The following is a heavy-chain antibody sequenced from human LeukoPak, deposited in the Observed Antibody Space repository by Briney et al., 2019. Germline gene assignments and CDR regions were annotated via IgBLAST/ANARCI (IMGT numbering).Heavy chain of an antibody. J-gene: IGHJ2*01. CDR3: ARGYWYFDL. CDR1: GFPFSSYW. V-gene: IGHV3-7*03. CDR2: IKQDGSEK. Sequence: GGSLRLSCVASGFPFSSYWMSWVRQAPGKGLEWVANIKQDGSEKYYVDSVKGRFTISRDNAKNSLYLQMNSLRAEDTAVYYCARGYWYFDLWGRGTLVTVSS.